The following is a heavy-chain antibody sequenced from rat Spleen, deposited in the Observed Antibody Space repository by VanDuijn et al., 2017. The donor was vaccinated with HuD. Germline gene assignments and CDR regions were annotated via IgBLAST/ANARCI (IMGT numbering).Heavy chain of an antibody. J-gene: IGHJ1*01. CDR3: ARRELPGWYFDF. CDR1: GFTFSNYY. CDR2: ISTGGGNT. D-gene: IGHD1-4*01. Sequence: EVQLVESGGGLVQPGRSMKLSCAASGFTFSNYYMAWVRQAPTKGLEWVASISTGGGNTYYRDSVKGRFTISRDNAKSTLYLQMDSLRSEDTATYYCARRELPGWYFDFWGPGTMVTVSS. V-gene: IGHV5-25*01.